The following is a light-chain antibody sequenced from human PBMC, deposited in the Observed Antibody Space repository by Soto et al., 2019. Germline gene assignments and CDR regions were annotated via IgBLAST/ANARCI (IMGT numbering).Light chain of an antibody. CDR3: QKRGNWPQ. V-gene: IGKV3-15*01. J-gene: IGKJ5*01. CDR1: QSVSNN. CDR2: GSS. Sequence: EIVMTQSPATLSVSPGERVTLSCRASQSVSNNLVWYQQKPGQAPRLLMYGSSIRATGIPARFSGSGSGTDFTLTISGLEPEDFAIYYCQKRGNWPQFGQGTRLEIK.